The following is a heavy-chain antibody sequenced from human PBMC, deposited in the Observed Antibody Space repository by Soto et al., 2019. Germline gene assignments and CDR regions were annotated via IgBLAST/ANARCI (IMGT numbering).Heavy chain of an antibody. CDR1: GGSISSGDYY. Sequence: QVQLQESGPGLVKPSQTLSLTCTVSGGSISSGDYYWSLIRQPPGKCLEWIGYIYYSGSTYYNPSLKSRVNISVDTSKNQFSLKLSSVTAADTAVYYCARCRGYSGYATDFDYCGQGTLVTVSS. J-gene: IGHJ4*02. CDR2: IYYSGST. V-gene: IGHV4-30-4*01. CDR3: ARCRGYSGYATDFDY. D-gene: IGHD5-12*01.